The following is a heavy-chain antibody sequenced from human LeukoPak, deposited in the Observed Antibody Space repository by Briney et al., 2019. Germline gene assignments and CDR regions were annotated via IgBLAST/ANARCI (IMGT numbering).Heavy chain of an antibody. CDR2: IRYDGSNK. Sequence: GGSLRLSCAASGFIFSSYGMHWVRQAPGKGLEWVAFIRYDGSNKYYADSVKGRFTISRDNSKNTLYLQMNSLRAEDTALYYCARALGNAFDIWGQGTMVTVSS. D-gene: IGHD7-27*01. CDR3: ARALGNAFDI. V-gene: IGHV3-30*02. CDR1: GFIFSSYG. J-gene: IGHJ3*02.